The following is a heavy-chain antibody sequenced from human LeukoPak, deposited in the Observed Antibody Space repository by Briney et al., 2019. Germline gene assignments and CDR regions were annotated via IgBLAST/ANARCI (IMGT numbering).Heavy chain of an antibody. CDR3: ARGASAYYYAMDV. J-gene: IGHJ6*02. CDR1: GGSISSYY. CDR2: IYDSGST. Sequence: SETLSLTCTVSGGSISSYYWNWIRQPPGKGLEWIGYIYDSGSTNYNPSLQSRVTISVDTSKNQFSLKLNSVTAADTAIYYCARGASAYYYAMDVWGQGTTVTV. V-gene: IGHV4-59*01.